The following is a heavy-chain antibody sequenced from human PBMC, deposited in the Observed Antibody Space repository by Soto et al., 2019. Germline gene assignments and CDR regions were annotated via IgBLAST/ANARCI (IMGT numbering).Heavy chain of an antibody. D-gene: IGHD3-22*01. CDR3: SRGTYYPQSSGLHADY. Sequence: GGSLLLSCAPSGFSFNGYAMYWVRQAPGQGLELVAIISSDGHHQFYLDNLRGRFTVSRDNSKNTLYLQMNSLRPEDTAVYYCSRGTYYPQSSGLHADYWGPGTVVTVSS. CDR2: ISSDGHHQ. J-gene: IGHJ4*02. V-gene: IGHV3-30*03. CDR1: GFSFNGYA.